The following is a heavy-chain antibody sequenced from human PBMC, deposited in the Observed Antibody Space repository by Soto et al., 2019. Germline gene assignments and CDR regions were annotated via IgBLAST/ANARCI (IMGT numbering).Heavy chain of an antibody. CDR1: GFMFSMYW. CDR3: TRGPRPSSSGTGAY. V-gene: IGHV3-74*03. J-gene: IGHJ4*02. D-gene: IGHD1-26*01. Sequence: LVESGGGLVQPGGSLRLSCEASGFMFSMYWMHWVRQVPGKGPVWVSRINEDGVTTTYADSVKGRFTISRDNDKNTLDLQLDSLRVEDPAMYYCTRGPRPSSSGTGAYWGPGTQVTVSS. CDR2: INEDGVTT.